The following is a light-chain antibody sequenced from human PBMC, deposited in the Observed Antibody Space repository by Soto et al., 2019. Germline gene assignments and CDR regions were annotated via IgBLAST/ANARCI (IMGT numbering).Light chain of an antibody. CDR3: QQYGYSPGT. V-gene: IGKV3-20*01. CDR1: QSVRGRY. Sequence: EIVLTQSPGTLSLSPGERATLSCRASQSVRGRYLGWYQQKPGQAPRLLMYDASRRATGIPDRFSGSGSATEFTLTISRLEPEDVAVYYCQQYGYSPGTFGQGTKVEIK. CDR2: DAS. J-gene: IGKJ1*01.